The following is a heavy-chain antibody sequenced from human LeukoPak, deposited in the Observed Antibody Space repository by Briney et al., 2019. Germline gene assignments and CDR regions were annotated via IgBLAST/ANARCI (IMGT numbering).Heavy chain of an antibody. Sequence: GGSLRLSCAASGFIFSDYSMSWIRQAPGKGLEWVSYISTHSTYTHYADSVRGRFTISRDNAKNSLYLQMNSLRAEDTAVYYCATYYYASGSSDWGQGALFTVSS. D-gene: IGHD3-10*01. V-gene: IGHV3-11*03. CDR2: ISTHSTYT. CDR1: GFIFSDYS. J-gene: IGHJ4*02. CDR3: ATYYYASGSSD.